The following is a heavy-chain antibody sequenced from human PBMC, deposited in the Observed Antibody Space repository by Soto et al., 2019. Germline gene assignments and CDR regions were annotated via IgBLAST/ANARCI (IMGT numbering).Heavy chain of an antibody. D-gene: IGHD2-15*01. J-gene: IGHJ4*02. V-gene: IGHV3-23*01. CDR3: AREGAGPDTRGIFDY. Sequence: PGGSLRLSCAASGFTFSNYAMSWVRQAPGKGLEWVSGIGGSGGGTSYADSVKGRFTISRDNSKNTLYLQMNSLRAEDTAVYYCAREGAGPDTRGIFDYWGQGTLVTVSS. CDR2: IGGSGGGT. CDR1: GFTFSNYA.